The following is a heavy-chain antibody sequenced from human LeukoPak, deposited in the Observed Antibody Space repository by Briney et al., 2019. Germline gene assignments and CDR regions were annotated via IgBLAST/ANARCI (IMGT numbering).Heavy chain of an antibody. CDR3: ARGAGDCSSTSCYTGYFDY. CDR1: GFTFSSYA. Sequence: GGSLRLSCAASGFTFSSYAMHWVRQAPGKGLVWVSRINSDGSSTSYADSVKGRFTISRDNAKNTLYLQMNSLRAEDTAVYYCARGAGDCSSTSCYTGYFDYWGQGTLVTVSS. V-gene: IGHV3-74*01. J-gene: IGHJ4*02. CDR2: INSDGSST. D-gene: IGHD2-2*02.